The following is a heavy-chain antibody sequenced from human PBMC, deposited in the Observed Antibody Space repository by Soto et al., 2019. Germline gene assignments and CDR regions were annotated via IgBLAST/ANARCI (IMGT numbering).Heavy chain of an antibody. Sequence: SVKVSCKASGGTFSTYTMTWVRQAPGQGLEWMGGIIPLFGTANYAQKFQGRVTITADESTNTVYMELSSLRSEDTAVYYCARSQDSSGYWNNCFDPWGQGTLVTVSS. CDR3: ARSQDSSGYWNNCFDP. CDR2: IIPLFGTA. CDR1: GGTFSTYT. J-gene: IGHJ5*02. V-gene: IGHV1-69*13. D-gene: IGHD3-22*01.